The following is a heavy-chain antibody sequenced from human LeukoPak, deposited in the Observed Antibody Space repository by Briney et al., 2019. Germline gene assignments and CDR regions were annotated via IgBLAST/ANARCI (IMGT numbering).Heavy chain of an antibody. J-gene: IGHJ6*03. CDR1: GFTFNTYA. CDR2: ISDRSGFT. Sequence: GGSLRLSCAASGFTFNTYAMNWVRQAPGKGLEWVSSISDRSGFTYYAGSVKGRFTISRDNSKNTVYLQMNSLRAEDTAIYYCAKAYGPTYYYYMDVWSTGTTVTVSS. CDR3: AKAYGPTYYYYMDV. V-gene: IGHV3-23*01. D-gene: IGHD2-21*01.